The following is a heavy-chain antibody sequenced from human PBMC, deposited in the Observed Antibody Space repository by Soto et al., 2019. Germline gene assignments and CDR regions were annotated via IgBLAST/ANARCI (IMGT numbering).Heavy chain of an antibody. CDR3: AKDQIEGLYYDILTGYSFDY. J-gene: IGHJ4*02. CDR1: GFTFSSYG. Sequence: GGSLRLSCAASGFTFSSYGMHWVSQAPGKGLEWVAVISYDGSNKYYADSVKGRFTISRDNSKNTLYLQMNSLRAEDTAVYYCAKDQIEGLYYDILTGYSFDYWGQGTLVTVSS. V-gene: IGHV3-30*18. D-gene: IGHD3-9*01. CDR2: ISYDGSNK.